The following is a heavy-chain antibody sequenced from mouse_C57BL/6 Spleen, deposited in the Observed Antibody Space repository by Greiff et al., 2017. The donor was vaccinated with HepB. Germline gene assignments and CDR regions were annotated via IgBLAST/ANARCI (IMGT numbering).Heavy chain of an antibody. D-gene: IGHD1-1*01. J-gene: IGHJ4*01. CDR1: GFTFSSYA. CDR2: ISDGGSYT. CDR3: ARGPFYGSSYSYAMDY. V-gene: IGHV5-4*03. Sequence: EVKLVESGGGLVKPGGSLKLSCAASGFTFSSYAMSWVRQTPEKRLEWVATISDGGSYTYYPDNVKGRFTISRDNAKNNLYLQMSHLKSEDTAMYYCARGPFYGSSYSYAMDYWGQGTSVTVSS.